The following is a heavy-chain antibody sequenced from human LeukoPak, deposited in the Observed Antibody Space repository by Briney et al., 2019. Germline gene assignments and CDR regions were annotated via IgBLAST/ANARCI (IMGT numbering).Heavy chain of an antibody. V-gene: IGHV3-23*01. D-gene: IGHD3-22*01. CDR2: ISGSGGSA. CDR3: AKHEFYYESGGYAALSS. CDR1: GFTFNNYA. J-gene: IGHJ5*02. Sequence: GGSLRLSCVTSGFTFNNYAMSWVRQAPGKGLKWVSAISGSGGSAYYTDSVKGRFTISRDDSKNTLYLQMHSLRAEDTAVYYCAKHEFYYESGGYAALSSWGQGTLVTVSS.